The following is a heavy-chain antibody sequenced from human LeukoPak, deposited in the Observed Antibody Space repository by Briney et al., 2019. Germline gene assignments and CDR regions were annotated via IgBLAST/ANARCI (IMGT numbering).Heavy chain of an antibody. V-gene: IGHV3-23*01. CDR1: GFIFSSYA. Sequence: PGGSLRLSCAASGFIFSSYAMSWVRQAPGKGLEWVSAISGSGGSAYYADSVKGRFTISRDNSKNTLYLQLSGLRAEDTAVYYCASRYPYSSSWYFDYWGQGTLVSVSS. CDR3: ASRYPYSSSWYFDY. J-gene: IGHJ4*02. CDR2: ISGSGGSA. D-gene: IGHD6-13*01.